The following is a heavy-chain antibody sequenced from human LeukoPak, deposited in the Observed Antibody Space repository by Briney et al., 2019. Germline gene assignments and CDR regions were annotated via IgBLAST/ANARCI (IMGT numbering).Heavy chain of an antibody. CDR1: GFTFDDYG. CDR3: GRDSRGYGLEYFDY. J-gene: IGHJ4*02. V-gene: IGHV3-20*04. Sequence: GGSLRLSCAASGFTFDDYGMSWVRQAPGKGLEWVSGINWNGGSTGYADSVKGRFTISRDNSKNTLYLQMNSLRAEDTAVYYCGRDSRGYGLEYFDYWGQGTLVTVSS. CDR2: INWNGGST. D-gene: IGHD3-22*01.